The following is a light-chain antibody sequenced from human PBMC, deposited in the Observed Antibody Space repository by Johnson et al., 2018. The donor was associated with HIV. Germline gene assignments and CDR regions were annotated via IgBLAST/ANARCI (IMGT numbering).Light chain of an antibody. J-gene: IGLJ1*01. CDR1: SSNIGNNY. Sequence: HSVLTQPPSVSAAPGQKVTISCSGSSSNIGNNYVSWYQQLPGTAPKLLIYENNKRPSGIPDRFSGSKSGTSATLGITGLQTGDEADYYCGTWDSSLREVFGTGTKVTVL. CDR3: GTWDSSLREV. CDR2: ENN. V-gene: IGLV1-51*02.